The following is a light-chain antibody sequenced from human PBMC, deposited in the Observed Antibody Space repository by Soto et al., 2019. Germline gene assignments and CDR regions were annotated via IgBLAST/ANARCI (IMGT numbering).Light chain of an antibody. CDR2: SNN. CDR1: SSNIGSNT. V-gene: IGLV1-44*01. CDR3: AAWDDSLNAGV. J-gene: IGLJ3*02. Sequence: QSVLTQPPSASGTPGQRVTIACSGSSSNIGSNTVNWYQQLPGTAPKLLISSNNQRPSGVPDRFSGSKSGTSASLAISGLQSEDEADYYCAAWDDSLNAGVFGGGTKVTVL.